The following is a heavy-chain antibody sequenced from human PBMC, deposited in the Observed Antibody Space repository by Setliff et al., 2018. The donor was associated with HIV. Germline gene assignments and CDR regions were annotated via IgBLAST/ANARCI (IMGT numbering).Heavy chain of an antibody. J-gene: IGHJ4*02. V-gene: IGHV4-39*07. Sequence: SETLSLTCTVSGGPVTSSSYFWGWVRQPPGKGLEWIGRIYRSGDTFYNPSLKSRVTLSMDTSQNQFSLRLNSVTAADTAVYYCMRGSCLTPGSYLGDYWGQGILVTVSS. CDR1: GGPVTSSSYF. CDR3: MRGSCLTPGSYLGDY. D-gene: IGHD1-26*01. CDR2: IYRSGDT.